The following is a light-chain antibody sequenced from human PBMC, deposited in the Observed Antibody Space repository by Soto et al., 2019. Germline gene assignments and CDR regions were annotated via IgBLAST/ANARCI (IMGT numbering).Light chain of an antibody. Sequence: QSALTQPASVSGSPGQSISISCTGPSSDVGDYISVSWFQQHPGKAPKLMIYEVSNRPSGVSNRFSGSKSANTASLTISGLQAEDEADYYCTSYTSSTTLYVFGTGTRSPS. V-gene: IGLV2-14*01. CDR2: EVS. CDR1: SSDVGDYIS. J-gene: IGLJ1*01. CDR3: TSYTSSTTLYV.